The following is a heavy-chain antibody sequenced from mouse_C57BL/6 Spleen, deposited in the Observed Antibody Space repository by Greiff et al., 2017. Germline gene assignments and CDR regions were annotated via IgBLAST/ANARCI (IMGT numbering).Heavy chain of an antibody. Sequence: EVHLVESGGGLVKPGGSLKLSCAASGFTFSSYAMSWVRQTPEKRLEWVATISDGGSYTYYPDNVKGRFTISRDNAKNNLYLQMSHLKSEDTAMYYCARDRSNYGYFDVWGTGTTVTVSS. D-gene: IGHD2-5*01. CDR1: GFTFSSYA. CDR2: ISDGGSYT. CDR3: ARDRSNYGYFDV. J-gene: IGHJ1*03. V-gene: IGHV5-4*01.